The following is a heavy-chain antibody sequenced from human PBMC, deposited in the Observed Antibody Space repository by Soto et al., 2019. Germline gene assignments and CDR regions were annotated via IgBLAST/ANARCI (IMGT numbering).Heavy chain of an antibody. Sequence: QVQLQESGPGLVKPSQTLSLTCSVSGGSITSNTYYWSWIRQHPGKGLEWIGYIYISGITYYNPSLKSRVTISIFTSKYQFSLQLNSVTAADTAVYYCAREPTVTTAGYEAFDMWGQGTMVTVSA. CDR1: GGSITSNTYY. CDR2: IYISGIT. J-gene: IGHJ3*02. CDR3: AREPTVTTAGYEAFDM. D-gene: IGHD4-17*01. V-gene: IGHV4-31*03.